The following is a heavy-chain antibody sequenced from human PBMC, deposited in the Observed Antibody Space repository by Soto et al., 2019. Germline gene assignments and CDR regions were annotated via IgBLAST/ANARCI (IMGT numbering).Heavy chain of an antibody. CDR1: GGTFSSYT. D-gene: IGHD6-13*01. Sequence: SVKVSCKASGGTFSSYTISWVRQAPGQGLEWMGRIIPILGIANYAQKFQGRVTITADKSTSTAYMELSSLRSEDTAVYYCARVEGGIAAAGTLIDYWGQGTLVTVSS. CDR2: IIPILGIA. CDR3: ARVEGGIAAAGTLIDY. J-gene: IGHJ4*02. V-gene: IGHV1-69*02.